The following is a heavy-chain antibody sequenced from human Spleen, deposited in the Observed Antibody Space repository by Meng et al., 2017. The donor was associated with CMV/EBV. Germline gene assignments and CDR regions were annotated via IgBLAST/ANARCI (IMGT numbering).Heavy chain of an antibody. CDR2: INPSGGST. V-gene: IGHV1-46*01. Sequence: ASVKVSCKASGYTFTGYYMHWVRQAPGQGLEWMGIINPSGGSTSYAQKFQGRVTMTRDTSTSTVYMELRSLISEDTAVYYCVRVGFFDWGQGTLVTVSS. D-gene: IGHD3-3*01. J-gene: IGHJ4*02. CDR1: GYTFTGYY. CDR3: VRVGFFD.